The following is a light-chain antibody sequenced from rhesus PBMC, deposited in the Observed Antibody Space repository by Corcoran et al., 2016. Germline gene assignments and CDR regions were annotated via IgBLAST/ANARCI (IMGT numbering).Light chain of an antibody. CDR3: LQNSNWPYS. CDR1: QSVSSN. Sequence: EIVMTQSPATLSLSPGERATLSCRASQSVSSNLAWYQQKLGPAPRLHIYGSSSRATGIPDRFSGRGSGTDFTLTISSLEPEDVAVYYCLQNSNWPYSFGQGTKVEIK. V-gene: IGKV3-24*01. CDR2: GSS. J-gene: IGKJ2*01.